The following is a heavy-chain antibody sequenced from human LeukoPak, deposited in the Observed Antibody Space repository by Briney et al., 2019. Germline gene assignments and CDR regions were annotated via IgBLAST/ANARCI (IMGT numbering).Heavy chain of an antibody. CDR3: ARAAARGYTVTTGFDY. CDR2: IYYSGST. D-gene: IGHD4-11*01. CDR1: GATISNYY. Sequence: SETLSLTCTVSGATISNYYWSWIRQPPGKGLEWIGYIYYSGSTNYNPSLKSRVTITVDTSKNQFSLKLSSVTAADTAVYYCARAAARGYTVTTGFDYWGQGTLVTVSS. J-gene: IGHJ4*02. V-gene: IGHV4-59*01.